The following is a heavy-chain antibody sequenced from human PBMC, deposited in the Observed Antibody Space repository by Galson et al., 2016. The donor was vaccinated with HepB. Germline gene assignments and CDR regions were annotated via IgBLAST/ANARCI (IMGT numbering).Heavy chain of an antibody. CDR3: SRDLRGTMIVVAIPPRAFDI. D-gene: IGHD3-22*01. V-gene: IGHV3-30-3*01. CDR1: GFSFSSHA. Sequence: SLRLSCAASGFSFSSHAIHWVRQAPGKGLEWVAVISYDGNNKYYEDSVKGRFTISRDNSMNALFMQMNSLRAEDTSVYYCSRDLRGTMIVVAIPPRAFDIWGRGTMVSVSS. J-gene: IGHJ3*02. CDR2: ISYDGNNK.